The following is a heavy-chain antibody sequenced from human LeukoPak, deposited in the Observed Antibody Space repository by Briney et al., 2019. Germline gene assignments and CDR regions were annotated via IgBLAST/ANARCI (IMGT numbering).Heavy chain of an antibody. CDR2: INPNSGGT. J-gene: IGHJ6*03. Sequence: ASVKVSCKASGYTFTGYYMHWVRQAPGQGLEWMGWINPNSGGTNYAQKFQGRVTMTRDTSISTAYMELSRLRSDDTAVYYCARDLGWEQKPHYYYYMDVWGKGTTVTVSS. CDR1: GYTFTGYY. V-gene: IGHV1-2*02. CDR3: ARDLGWEQKPHYYYYMDV. D-gene: IGHD1-26*01.